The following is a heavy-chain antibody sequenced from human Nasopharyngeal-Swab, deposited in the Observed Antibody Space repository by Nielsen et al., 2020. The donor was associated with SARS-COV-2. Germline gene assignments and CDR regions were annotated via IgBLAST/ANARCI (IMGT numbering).Heavy chain of an antibody. J-gene: IGHJ5*02. Sequence: SETLSLTCTVSGYSISSGYYWGWIRQPPGKGLEWIGSIYYTESTYYNPSLKSRVTISIDTSKNQFSLKLSSVTAADTAVYFCAREDKGLLWFGELLLRWFDPWGQGTLVTVSS. CDR1: GYSISSGYY. CDR2: IYYTEST. V-gene: IGHV4-38-2*02. D-gene: IGHD3-10*01. CDR3: AREDKGLLWFGELLLRWFDP.